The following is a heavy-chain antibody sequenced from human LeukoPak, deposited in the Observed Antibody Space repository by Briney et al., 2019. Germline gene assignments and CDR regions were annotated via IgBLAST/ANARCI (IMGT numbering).Heavy chain of an antibody. Sequence: TSETLSLTCTVSGYSISSGYYWGWIRQPPGKGLEWIGSIYHSGSTYYNPSLKSRVTISVDTSKNQFSLKLSSVTAADTAVYYCARIYCSGGSCYSFYAFDIWGQGTMVTVSS. CDR1: GYSISSGYY. CDR3: ARIYCSGGSCYSFYAFDI. D-gene: IGHD2-15*01. CDR2: IYHSGST. V-gene: IGHV4-38-2*02. J-gene: IGHJ3*02.